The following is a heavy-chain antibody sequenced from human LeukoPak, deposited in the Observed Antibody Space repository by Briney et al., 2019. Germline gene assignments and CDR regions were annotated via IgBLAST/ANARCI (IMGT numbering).Heavy chain of an antibody. CDR3: ARVPLYDASGHYSSH. Sequence: GASVTVSCTTSGYTFPNYGMHWVRQAPRQSLEWMGWINTGNGNAKSSQKFQDRVTLTRDTSASTAYMELNSLSSEDTAVYYCARVPLYDASGHYSSHWGQGTLVTVSS. J-gene: IGHJ1*01. CDR1: GYTFPNYG. CDR2: INTGNGNA. V-gene: IGHV1-3*04. D-gene: IGHD3-22*01.